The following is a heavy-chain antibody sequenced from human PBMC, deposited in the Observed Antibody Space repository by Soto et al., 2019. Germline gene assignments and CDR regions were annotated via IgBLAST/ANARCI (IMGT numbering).Heavy chain of an antibody. J-gene: IGHJ3*02. CDR1: GGSISSYY. CDR3: ARVGPRRVVAANEAAFDI. V-gene: IGHV4-59*01. Sequence: QVQLQESGPGLVKPSETLSLTCTVSGGSISSYYWSWIRQPPGKGLEWIGYIYYSGSTNYNPSLKSRVTISVDTSKNQFSLKLSSVTAADTAVYYCARVGPRRVVAANEAAFDIWGQGTMVTVSS. CDR2: IYYSGST. D-gene: IGHD2-15*01.